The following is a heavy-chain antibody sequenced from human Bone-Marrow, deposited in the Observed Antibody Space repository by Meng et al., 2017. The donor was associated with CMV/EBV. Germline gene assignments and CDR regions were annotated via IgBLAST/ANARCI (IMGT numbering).Heavy chain of an antibody. V-gene: IGHV3-73*01. CDR3: SPHVDTAVVTFDY. CDR2: IRSKANSYAT. D-gene: IGHD5-18*01. CDR1: GFTFSRFW. J-gene: IGHJ4*02. Sequence: GGSLRLSCAASGFTFSRFWMTWVRQASGKGLEWVGRIRSKANSYATAYATSVKGRFTISRDDSKNTAYLQMNSLKTEDTAVYYCSPHVDTAVVTFDYWGQGTLVTVSS.